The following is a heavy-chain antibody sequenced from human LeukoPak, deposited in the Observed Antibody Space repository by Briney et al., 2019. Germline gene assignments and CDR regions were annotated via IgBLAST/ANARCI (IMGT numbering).Heavy chain of an antibody. D-gene: IGHD4-23*01. CDR2: IYHSGST. CDR1: GYSISSGHY. J-gene: IGHJ3*02. Sequence: SETLSLTCAVSGYSISSGHYWGWIRQPPGKGLEWIGSIYHSGSTYYNPSLKSRVTISVDTSKNQFSLKLSSVTAADTAVYYCARLRVVTEAFDIWGQGTMVTVSS. V-gene: IGHV4-38-2*01. CDR3: ARLRVVTEAFDI.